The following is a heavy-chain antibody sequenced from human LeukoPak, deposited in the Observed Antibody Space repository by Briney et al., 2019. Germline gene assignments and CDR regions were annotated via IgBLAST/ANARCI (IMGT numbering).Heavy chain of an antibody. D-gene: IGHD1-26*01. CDR2: INPNSGGT. CDR3: ARVWVLKSSPLCDY. J-gene: IGHJ4*02. Sequence: ASVKVSCKASGYTFTGYYMHWVRQAPGQGLEWMGRINPNSGGTNYAQKFQGRVTMTRDTSISTAYMELSRLRSDDTAVYYCARVWVLKSSPLCDYWGQGTLVTVSS. CDR1: GYTFTGYY. V-gene: IGHV1-2*06.